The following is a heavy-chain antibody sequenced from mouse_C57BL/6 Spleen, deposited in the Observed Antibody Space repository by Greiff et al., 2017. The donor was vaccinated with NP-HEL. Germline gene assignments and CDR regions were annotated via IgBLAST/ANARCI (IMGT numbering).Heavy chain of an antibody. D-gene: IGHD2-2*01. CDR1: GFTFSSYT. Sequence: EVQVVESGGGLVKPGGSLKLSCAASGFTFSSYTMSWVRQTPEKRLEWVATFSGGGGYTYYPDSVKGRFTISRDNAKNTLYLQMSSLRSEDTALYYFARSIYYGYEGGFAYWGQGTLVTVSA. CDR2: FSGGGGYT. V-gene: IGHV5-9*01. J-gene: IGHJ3*01. CDR3: ARSIYYGYEGGFAY.